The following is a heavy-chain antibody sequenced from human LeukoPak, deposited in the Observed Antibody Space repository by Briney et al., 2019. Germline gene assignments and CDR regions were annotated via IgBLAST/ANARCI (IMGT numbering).Heavy chain of an antibody. D-gene: IGHD2-15*01. J-gene: IGHJ4*02. Sequence: GGSLRLSCAASGFTFSSYWMHWVRQAPGKGLVWVSRINSDGSSTSYADSVKGRFTISRDNAKNTLHLQMNSLRAEDTAVYYCARDPPYCSGGSCYSASYYFDYWGQGTLVTVSS. V-gene: IGHV3-74*01. CDR3: ARDPPYCSGGSCYSASYYFDY. CDR2: INSDGSST. CDR1: GFTFSSYW.